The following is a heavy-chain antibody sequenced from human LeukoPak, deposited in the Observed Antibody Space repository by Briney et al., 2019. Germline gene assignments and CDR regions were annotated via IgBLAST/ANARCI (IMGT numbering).Heavy chain of an antibody. D-gene: IGHD3-9*01. V-gene: IGHV3-11*01. CDR1: GFTFSDYY. J-gene: IGHJ3*01. CDR3: ARGPQYYDILTGYSNAPFDV. CDR2: ISAGGTAE. Sequence: GGSLRLSCAASGFTFSDYYMSWIRQAPGKGPEWVSCISAGGTAEYYADSVKGRFTISRDTARNSVFLQMNSLRAGDTALYYCARGPQYYDILTGYSNAPFDVWGQGTKVTVSS.